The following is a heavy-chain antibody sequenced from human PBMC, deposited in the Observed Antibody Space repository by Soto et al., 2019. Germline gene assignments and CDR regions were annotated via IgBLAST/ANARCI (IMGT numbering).Heavy chain of an antibody. CDR1: GGTFSSYT. CDR2: IIRILGIA. Sequence: QVQLVQSGAEVKKPGSSVKVSCKASGGTFSSYTISWVRQAPGQGLEWMGRIIRILGIANYAQKFQGRVTITADKSTSTAYMELSSLRSEDTAVYYCARQWFGPFDPWGQGTLVTVSS. D-gene: IGHD3-10*01. J-gene: IGHJ5*02. CDR3: ARQWFGPFDP. V-gene: IGHV1-69*02.